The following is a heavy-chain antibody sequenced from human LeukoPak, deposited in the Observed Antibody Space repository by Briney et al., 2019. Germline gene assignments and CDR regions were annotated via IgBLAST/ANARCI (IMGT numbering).Heavy chain of an antibody. CDR3: ARRRHDSGGSPFEEQ. Sequence: GESLQISCKGSGYNFANYWIGWVRQIPGKGLEWIGFLYPGDSDTTYSPSFVGRVTISAAKSTTTAYLHWSSLKASETAMYYCARRRHDSGGSPFEEQWGQGTLVTVSS. CDR1: GYNFANYW. CDR2: LYPGDSDT. J-gene: IGHJ4*02. D-gene: IGHD3-22*01. V-gene: IGHV5-51*01.